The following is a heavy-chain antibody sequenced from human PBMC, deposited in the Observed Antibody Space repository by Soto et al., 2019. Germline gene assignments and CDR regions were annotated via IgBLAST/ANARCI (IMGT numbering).Heavy chain of an antibody. J-gene: IGHJ6*02. CDR3: ARSLERITIFGVVPPNYYYGMDV. V-gene: IGHV3-33*01. Sequence: GGSLRLSCAASGFTFSSYGMHWVRQAPGKGLEWVAVIWYDGSNKYYADSVKGRFTISRDNSKNTLYLQMNSLRAEDTAVYYCARSLERITIFGVVPPNYYYGMDVWGQGTTVTVSS. CDR2: IWYDGSNK. D-gene: IGHD3-3*01. CDR1: GFTFSSYG.